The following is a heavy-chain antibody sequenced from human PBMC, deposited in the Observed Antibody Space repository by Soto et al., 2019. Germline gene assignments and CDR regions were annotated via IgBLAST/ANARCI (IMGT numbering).Heavy chain of an antibody. V-gene: IGHV4-34*01. Sequence: SETLSLTCAVYGGSFSGYYWSWIRQPPGKGLEWIGEINHSGSTNYNPSLKSRVTISVDTSKNQFSLKLSSVTAADTAVYYCAREMAYYYGSGSYPNYYYYGMDVWGQGTTVTVSS. CDR2: INHSGST. CDR1: GGSFSGYY. CDR3: AREMAYYYGSGSYPNYYYYGMDV. J-gene: IGHJ6*02. D-gene: IGHD3-10*01.